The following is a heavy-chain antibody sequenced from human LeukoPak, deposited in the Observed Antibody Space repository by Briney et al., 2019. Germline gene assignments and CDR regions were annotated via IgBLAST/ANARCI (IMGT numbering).Heavy chain of an antibody. CDR3: AWLWYYSNKD. D-gene: IGHD4-11*01. V-gene: IGHV3-53*01. J-gene: IGHJ4*02. CDR2: TSSGGST. CDR1: GFTVSSHY. Sequence: GGSLRLSCAASGFTVSSHYMSWVRQAPGKGLEWDSVTSSGGSTSYADSVKRRFSISRDTSKNTLYLQMNGLRAEDTSVYYCAWLWYYSNKDWGQGTPVTVSS.